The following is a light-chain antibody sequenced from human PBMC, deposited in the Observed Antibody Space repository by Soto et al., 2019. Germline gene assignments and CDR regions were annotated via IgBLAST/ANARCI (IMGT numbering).Light chain of an antibody. Sequence: QSALTQPASVSGSPGQSITISCTGTSSDVGSYNLVSWYQQHPGKAPKLMIYEVSKRPSGVSNRFSGSKSGNTASLTISGLQADDEADYYCCSYAGSSSLFGTGTKLPVL. J-gene: IGLJ1*01. V-gene: IGLV2-23*02. CDR2: EVS. CDR1: SSDVGSYNL. CDR3: CSYAGSSSL.